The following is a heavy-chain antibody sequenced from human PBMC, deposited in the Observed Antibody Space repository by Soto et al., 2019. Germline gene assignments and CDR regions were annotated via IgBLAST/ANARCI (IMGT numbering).Heavy chain of an antibody. J-gene: IGHJ5*02. CDR3: ARDRVGSPPWFDP. D-gene: IGHD2-15*01. CDR2: ISAYNGNT. V-gene: IGHV1-18*01. CDR1: GYTFTSYG. Sequence: ASVKVSCKASGYTFTSYGISWVRQAPGQGLEWMGWISAYNGNTNYAQTLQGRVTMTTYTSTSTAYMELKSLRSDDTAVYYCARDRVGSPPWFDPWGQGTLVTVSS.